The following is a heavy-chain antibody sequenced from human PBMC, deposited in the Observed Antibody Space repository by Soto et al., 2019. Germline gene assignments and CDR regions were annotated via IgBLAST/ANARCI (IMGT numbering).Heavy chain of an antibody. Sequence: QVQLVQSGAEVKKPGASVNVSCKASGYTFSNYYIHWVRQAPGQGLEWLGIINSRGGTTSYAQKSHGRGTMTRDTSKTTVYMEVSSLRSEDTAMYYCASSFSVTTVFDYWGQGTLVTVSS. CDR1: GYTFSNYY. V-gene: IGHV1-46*01. J-gene: IGHJ4*02. D-gene: IGHD4-17*01. CDR2: INSRGGTT. CDR3: ASSFSVTTVFDY.